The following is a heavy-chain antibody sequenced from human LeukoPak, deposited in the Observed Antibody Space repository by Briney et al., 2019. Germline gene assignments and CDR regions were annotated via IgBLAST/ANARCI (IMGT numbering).Heavy chain of an antibody. Sequence: GGSLRLSCAASGFTFISYTMNWVRQAPGKGVEWVSSISSGSSYIYYADSVKGRFAISRDNTQNTLYLQMNSLRAEDTAVYYCARDFGSYCWDYWGQGTLVTVSS. CDR3: ARDFGSYCWDY. CDR1: GFTFISYT. V-gene: IGHV3-21*06. J-gene: IGHJ4*02. D-gene: IGHD3-16*02. CDR2: ISSGSSYI.